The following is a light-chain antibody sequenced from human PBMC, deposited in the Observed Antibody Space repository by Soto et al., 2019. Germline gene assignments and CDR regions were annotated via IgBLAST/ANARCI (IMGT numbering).Light chain of an antibody. CDR3: QQNYSTPFT. CDR1: QGIRID. CDR2: AAY. V-gene: IGKV1-6*01. J-gene: IGKJ3*01. Sequence: IQMTQSPSSLSELVGHRVTITCRASQGIRIDLGWYQQKPGKDPKIMIYAAYTLQTGVPYRFSGSGSGTDFTLTIRSLQPEDFATYYCQQNYSTPFTLGPGTKLDIK.